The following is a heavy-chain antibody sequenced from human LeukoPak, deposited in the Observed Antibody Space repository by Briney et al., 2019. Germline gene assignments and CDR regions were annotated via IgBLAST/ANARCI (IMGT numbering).Heavy chain of an antibody. Sequence: SEALSLTCTVSGASIRSGDYYWSWIRQPPGKGLEWIGYIYDSGSTYYNPSLKSRITISVDTSENRFSLKLSSVTATDTAVYYCARDCSGGSCYGAFDIWGQGTMVTVSS. CDR3: ARDCSGGSCYGAFDI. CDR1: GASIRSGDYY. CDR2: IYDSGST. D-gene: IGHD2-15*01. V-gene: IGHV4-30-4*01. J-gene: IGHJ3*02.